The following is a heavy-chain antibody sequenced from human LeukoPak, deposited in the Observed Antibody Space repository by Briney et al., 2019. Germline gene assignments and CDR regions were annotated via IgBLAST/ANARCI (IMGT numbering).Heavy chain of an antibody. J-gene: IGHJ4*02. V-gene: IGHV3-48*02. Sequence: GGSLRLSCAASGFTFSSYSMNWVRQAPGKGLEWVSYISSSSSTIYYADSVKGRFTISRVNAKNSLYLQMNSLRDEDTAVYYCARAQYQLLYIYFDYWGQGTLVTVSS. CDR2: ISSSSSTI. CDR3: ARAQYQLLYIYFDY. CDR1: GFTFSSYS. D-gene: IGHD2-2*02.